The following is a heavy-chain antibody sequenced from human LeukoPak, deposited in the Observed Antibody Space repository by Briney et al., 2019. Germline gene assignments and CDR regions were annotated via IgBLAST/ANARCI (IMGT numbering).Heavy chain of an antibody. D-gene: IGHD3-3*01. CDR1: GITGYS. CDR2: ISSSSNYI. Sequence: GGSLRLSCAASGITGYSMHWVRQAPGKGLEWVCSISSSSNYIYCADSVKGRFTISRDNAKNSLYLQMNSLRAEDTAVYYCARDRFGAVTQILFDYWGQGTLVTVSS. J-gene: IGHJ4*02. V-gene: IGHV3-21*01. CDR3: ARDRFGAVTQILFDY.